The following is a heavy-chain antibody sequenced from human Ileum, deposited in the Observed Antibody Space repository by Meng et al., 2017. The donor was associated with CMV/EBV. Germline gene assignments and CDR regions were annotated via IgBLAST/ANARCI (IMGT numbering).Heavy chain of an antibody. V-gene: IGHV1-2*02. D-gene: IGHD2-2*01. CDR3: ARGSPSCSSTSCSYYYYYYGMDV. J-gene: IGHJ6*02. Sequence: ASVKVSGKASGYTFTGYYMHWVRQAPGQGLEWMGWINPNSGGTNYAQKFQGRVTMTRDTSISTAYMELSRLRSDDTAVYYCARGSPSCSSTSCSYYYYYYGMDVWGQGTTVTVSS. CDR1: GYTFTGYY. CDR2: INPNSGGT.